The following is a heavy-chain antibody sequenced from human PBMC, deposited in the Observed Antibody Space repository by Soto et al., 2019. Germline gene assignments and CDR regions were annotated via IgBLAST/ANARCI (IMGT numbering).Heavy chain of an antibody. V-gene: IGHV3-21*01. Sequence: EVQLVESGGGLVKPGGSLRLSCAASGFTFSTYSMNWVRQAPGKGLEWVSSISSSSGYIYYADSVKGRFTISRDDAKNSQSLQMNSLRAEDTAVYYCERVRSCSNGQGYGMDVWGQGTMVTVSS. CDR1: GFTFSTYS. CDR2: ISSSSGYI. CDR3: ERVRSCSNGQGYGMDV. J-gene: IGHJ6*02. D-gene: IGHD6-13*01.